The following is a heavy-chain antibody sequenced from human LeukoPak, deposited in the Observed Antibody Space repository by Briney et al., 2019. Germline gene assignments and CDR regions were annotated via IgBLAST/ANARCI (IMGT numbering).Heavy chain of an antibody. CDR3: ARRGDYGDYAGVYYFDY. Sequence: SETLSLTCTVSGGSISSSSYYWGWIRQPPGKGLEWIGSIYYSGSTYYNPSLKSRVTISVDTSKNQFSLKLSSVTAADTAVYYCARRGDYGDYAGVYYFDYWGQGTLVTVSS. D-gene: IGHD4-17*01. CDR1: GGSISSSSYY. J-gene: IGHJ4*02. CDR2: IYYSGST. V-gene: IGHV4-39*07.